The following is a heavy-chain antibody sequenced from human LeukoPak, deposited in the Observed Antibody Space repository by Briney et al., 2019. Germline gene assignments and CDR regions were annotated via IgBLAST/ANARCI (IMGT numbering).Heavy chain of an antibody. CDR2: IYTSGST. CDR1: GGSISSGSYY. D-gene: IGHD3-22*01. CDR3: ARDTYYYDSSGYYVGSWFDP. Sequence: SQTLSLTCTVSGGSISSGSYYWSWIRQPAGKGLEWIGRIYTSGSTNYNPSLKSRVTISVDTSKNQFSLKLSSVTAADTAVYYCARDTYYYDSSGYYVGSWFDPWGQGILVTVSS. J-gene: IGHJ5*02. V-gene: IGHV4-61*02.